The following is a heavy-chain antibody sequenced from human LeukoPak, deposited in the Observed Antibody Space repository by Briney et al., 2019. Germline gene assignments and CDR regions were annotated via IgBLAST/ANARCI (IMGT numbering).Heavy chain of an antibody. V-gene: IGHV3-23*01. D-gene: IGHD4-11*01. CDR2: ISGSGGST. J-gene: IGHJ4*02. CDR1: GFTFSNYA. Sequence: GGSLRLSCAASGFTFSNYAMNWVRQAPGKGLEWVSGISGSGGSTYYADSVKGRFTISRDNSKNTLYLQMNSLRAEDTAVYYCTRDSLDDYSKLSQFDYWGQGTLVTVSS. CDR3: TRDSLDDYSKLSQFDY.